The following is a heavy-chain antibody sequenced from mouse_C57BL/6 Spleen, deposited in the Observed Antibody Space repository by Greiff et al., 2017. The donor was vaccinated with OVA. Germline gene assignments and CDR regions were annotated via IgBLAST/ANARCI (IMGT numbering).Heavy chain of an antibody. CDR2: IYPGSGST. D-gene: IGHD1-1*01. CDR1: GYTFTSYW. V-gene: IGHV1-55*01. CDR3: ARLSYGSSPAWFAY. J-gene: IGHJ3*01. Sequence: QVQLKQPGAELVKPGASVKMSCKASGYTFTSYWITWVKQRPGQGLEWIGDIYPGSGSTNYNEKFKSKATLTVDTSSSTAYMQLSSLTSEDSAVYYCARLSYGSSPAWFAYWGQGTLVTVSA.